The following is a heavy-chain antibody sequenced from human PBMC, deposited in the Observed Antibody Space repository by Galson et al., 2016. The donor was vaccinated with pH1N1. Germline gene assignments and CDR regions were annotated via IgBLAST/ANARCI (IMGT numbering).Heavy chain of an antibody. CDR1: GFNFHEYA. CDR3: AKVPPSPSDM. J-gene: IGHJ3*02. V-gene: IGHV3-9*01. Sequence: SLRLSCAASGFNFHEYAFHWVRQAPGKGLEWVSGVLSDSTTVGYADSVMGRFTISKDNTKNSLFLQMNSLRPEDTAVYYCAKVPPSPSDMWGQGTMVTVTA. CDR2: VLSDSTTV.